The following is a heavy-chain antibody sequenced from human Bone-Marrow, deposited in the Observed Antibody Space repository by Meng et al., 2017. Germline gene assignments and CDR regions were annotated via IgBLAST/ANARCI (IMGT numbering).Heavy chain of an antibody. CDR2: INTDASIT. J-gene: IGHJ4*02. Sequence: GESLKLSCAASGFTFSSYNMHWVRQTPAEGLVWVSRINTDASITTYADSVKGRFTISRDDAKNTVYLQMNSLRAEDTPVYYCARATQYPVYHFDYWGQGALVTVSS. CDR1: GFTFSSYN. D-gene: IGHD2-2*02. CDR3: ARATQYPVYHFDY. V-gene: IGHV3-74*03.